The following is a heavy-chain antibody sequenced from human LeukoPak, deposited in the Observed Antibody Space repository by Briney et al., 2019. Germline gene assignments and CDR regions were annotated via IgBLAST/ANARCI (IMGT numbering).Heavy chain of an antibody. V-gene: IGHV3-21*01. Sequence: TGGSLRLSCAASGFTFSSYSMNWVRQAPGKGLEWVSSISSSSSYIYYADSVKGRFTISRDNAKNSLYLQMNSLRAEDTAVYYCARDYRKIAARRESDYWGQGTLVTVSS. CDR3: ARDYRKIAARRESDY. CDR2: ISSSSSYI. CDR1: GFTFSSYS. D-gene: IGHD6-6*01. J-gene: IGHJ4*02.